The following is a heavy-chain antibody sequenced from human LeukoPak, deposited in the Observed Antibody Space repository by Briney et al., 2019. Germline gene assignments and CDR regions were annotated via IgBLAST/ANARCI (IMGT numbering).Heavy chain of an antibody. V-gene: IGHV3-21*01. CDR2: ISSSSSYI. Sequence: GGSLRLSCAASGFTFSSYSMNWVRQAPGKGLEWVSSISSSSSYIYYADSVKGRFTISRDNAKNSLYLQMNSLRAEDTAVYYCVRGTSDYYDSSGYIDYWGQGTLVTVSS. CDR3: VRGTSDYYDSSGYIDY. J-gene: IGHJ4*02. CDR1: GFTFSSYS. D-gene: IGHD3-22*01.